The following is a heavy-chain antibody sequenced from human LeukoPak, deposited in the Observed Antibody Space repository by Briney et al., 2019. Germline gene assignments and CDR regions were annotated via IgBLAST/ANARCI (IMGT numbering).Heavy chain of an antibody. CDR3: AKDLELATLFYYYYGMDV. J-gene: IGHJ6*02. CDR2: ISGSGGST. CDR1: GFTFSSYA. V-gene: IGHV3-23*01. D-gene: IGHD1-7*01. Sequence: HAGGSLRLSCAASGFTFSSYAMSWVRQAPGKGLEWVSAISGSGGSTYYADSVKGRFTISRDNSKNTLYLQMNSLRAEDTAVYYCAKDLELATLFYYYYGMDVWGQGTTVTVSS.